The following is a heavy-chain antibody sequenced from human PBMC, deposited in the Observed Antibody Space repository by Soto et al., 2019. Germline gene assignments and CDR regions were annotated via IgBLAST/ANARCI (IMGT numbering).Heavy chain of an antibody. Sequence: SVKVSGKASGGTVSSYSIGWVRQAPGQGLEWMGGIIPISGTANYAQKFQGRVTITADESTSTAYMELRSLRSEDTAVYYCGRENAARPDLGLYYYYGMDVRGQGTTVTVSS. CDR2: IIPISGTA. D-gene: IGHD6-6*01. J-gene: IGHJ6*02. CDR3: GRENAARPDLGLYYYYGMDV. V-gene: IGHV1-69*13. CDR1: GGTVSSYS.